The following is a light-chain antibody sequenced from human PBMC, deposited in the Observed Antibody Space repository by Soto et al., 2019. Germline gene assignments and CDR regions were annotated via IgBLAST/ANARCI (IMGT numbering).Light chain of an antibody. V-gene: IGKV3-20*01. J-gene: IGKJ1*01. CDR2: GAS. CDR3: QNYDTSPT. CDR1: QSVSRNY. Sequence: EIVLTQSPGTLSLSAGERATLSCRASQSVSRNYLAWYQHKPGQAPTALIYGASNRATGVPDTFSRSGSGTDFTLTISRLEPEDFAVYYCQNYDTSPTFGQGTKVEVK.